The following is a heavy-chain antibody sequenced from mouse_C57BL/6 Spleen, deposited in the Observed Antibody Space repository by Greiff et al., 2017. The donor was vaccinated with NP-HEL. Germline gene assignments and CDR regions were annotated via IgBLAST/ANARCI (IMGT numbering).Heavy chain of an antibody. CDR2: INPSTGGT. Sequence: VQLKQSGPELVKPGASVKISCKASGYSFTGYYMNWVKQSPEKSLEWIGEINPSTGGTTYNQKFKAKATLTVDKSSSTAYMQLKSLTSEDSAVYYCARRAYDSLYWYFDVWGTGTTVTVSS. J-gene: IGHJ1*03. CDR3: ARRAYDSLYWYFDV. CDR1: GYSFTGYY. D-gene: IGHD2-4*01. V-gene: IGHV1-42*01.